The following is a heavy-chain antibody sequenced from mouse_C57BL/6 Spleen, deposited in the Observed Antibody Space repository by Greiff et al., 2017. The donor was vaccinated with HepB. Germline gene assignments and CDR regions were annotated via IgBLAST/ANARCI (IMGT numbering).Heavy chain of an antibody. CDR2: IYPGSGST. D-gene: IGHD1-1*01. J-gene: IGHJ1*03. V-gene: IGHV1-55*01. CDR1: GYTFTSYW. Sequence: VQLQQPGAELVKPGASVKMSCKASGYTFTSYWITWVKQRPGQGLEWIGDIYPGSGSTNYNEKFKSKATLTVDTSSSTAYMQLSSLTSEDSAVYYCARYHGSSSYWYFDVWGTGTTVTVSS. CDR3: ARYHGSSSYWYFDV.